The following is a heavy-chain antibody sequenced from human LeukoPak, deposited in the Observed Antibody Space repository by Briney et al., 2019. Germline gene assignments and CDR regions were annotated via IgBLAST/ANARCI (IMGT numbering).Heavy chain of an antibody. CDR3: GKTTTGYSSGRYPGWPVDY. D-gene: IGHD6-19*01. J-gene: IGHJ4*02. Sequence: GGSLRLSCAASGFTFNSYAMYWVCQAPGKGLEWVSGIFGSGGSAHYADSVKGRFTISRDNTKNTVYLQMDSLRVEDTAVYYCGKTTTGYSSGRYPGWPVDYWGQGTLVTVSS. CDR1: GFTFNSYA. CDR2: IFGSGGSA. V-gene: IGHV3-23*01.